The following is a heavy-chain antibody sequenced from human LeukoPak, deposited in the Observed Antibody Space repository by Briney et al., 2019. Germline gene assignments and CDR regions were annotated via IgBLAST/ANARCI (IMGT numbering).Heavy chain of an antibody. D-gene: IGHD6-19*01. CDR1: GFTFSRYW. V-gene: IGHV3-7*01. J-gene: IGHJ4*02. CDR2: IKEDGREK. Sequence: GGSLRLSCAASGFTFSRYWMSWVRQAPGKGLEWLANIKEDGREKYYVDSVKGRFTISRDNAKNSLYLQMNRLRAEDTAVYYCTRVRGIAVAGTASIYFDYWGQGTLVTVSS. CDR3: TRVRGIAVAGTASIYFDY.